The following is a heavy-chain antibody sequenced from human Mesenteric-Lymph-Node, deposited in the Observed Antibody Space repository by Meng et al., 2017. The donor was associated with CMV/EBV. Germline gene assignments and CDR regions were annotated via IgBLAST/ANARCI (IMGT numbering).Heavy chain of an antibody. J-gene: IGHJ4*02. CDR3: VKDSRNWSFDY. V-gene: IGHV3-30*02. CDR1: GSTVSTNY. D-gene: IGHD1-1*01. CDR2: IRSDGNNK. Sequence: GESLKISCAASGSTVSTNYMSWVRQAPGKGLEWVAFIRSDGNNKYYADSVRGRFTISRDDSKDTLYLQMNSLRAEDTAVYYCVKDSRNWSFDYWGQGALVTVSS.